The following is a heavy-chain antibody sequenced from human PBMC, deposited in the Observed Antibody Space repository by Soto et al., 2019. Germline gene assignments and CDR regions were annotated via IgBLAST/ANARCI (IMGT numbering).Heavy chain of an antibody. D-gene: IGHD4-17*01. CDR2: MNPNSGNT. J-gene: IGHJ6*02. Sequence: GASVKVSCKASGYTFSNYDITWVRQATGQGLEWMGWMNPNSGNTGYAQKFQGRVTMTRNTSISTAYMELSSLRSEDTAVYYCARGLDSGDETGYYGMDVWGQGTTVTVSS. CDR1: GYTFSNYD. CDR3: ARGLDSGDETGYYGMDV. V-gene: IGHV1-8*02.